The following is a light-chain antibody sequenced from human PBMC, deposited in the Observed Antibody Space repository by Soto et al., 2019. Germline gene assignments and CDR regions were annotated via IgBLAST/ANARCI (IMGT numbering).Light chain of an antibody. CDR1: QSVSSY. Sequence: VVFTQSPATLSWSPGERAALSCRASQSVSSYLAWYQQKPGQAPRLLIYDASNRATGIPARFSGSGSGTDFTLTISSLEPEDFAVYYCQQRRNWPITFGQGTRLEIK. CDR2: DAS. J-gene: IGKJ5*01. V-gene: IGKV3-11*01. CDR3: QQRRNWPIT.